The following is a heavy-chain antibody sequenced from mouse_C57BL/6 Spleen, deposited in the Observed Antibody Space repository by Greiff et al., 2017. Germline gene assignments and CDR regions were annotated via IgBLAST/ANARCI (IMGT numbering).Heavy chain of an antibody. CDR2: IDPSDSET. CDR3: ARRGYGSPWYFDV. D-gene: IGHD1-1*01. J-gene: IGHJ1*03. V-gene: IGHV1-52*01. CDR1: GYTFTSYW. Sequence: VQLQQPGAELVRPGSSVKLSCKASGYTFTSYWMHWVKQRPIQGLEWIGNIDPSDSETHYNQKFKDKATLTVDKSSSTAYMQLSSLTSEDSAVDYCARRGYGSPWYFDVWGTGTTVTVSS.